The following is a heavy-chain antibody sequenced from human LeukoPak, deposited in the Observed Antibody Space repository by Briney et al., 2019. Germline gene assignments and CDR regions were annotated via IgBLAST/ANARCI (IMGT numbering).Heavy chain of an antibody. CDR1: GFTVSSNY. CDR3: ARDQLYCTGGYCYKDY. CDR2: IYSGGST. Sequence: GGSLRLSCAASGFTVSSNYMSWVRQAPGKGLEWVSVIYSGGSTYYADSVKGRFTISRDNAKNTLYLQMNSLRAEDTAVYYCARDQLYCTGGYCYKDYWGQGTLVAVSS. V-gene: IGHV3-53*01. D-gene: IGHD2-8*02. J-gene: IGHJ4*02.